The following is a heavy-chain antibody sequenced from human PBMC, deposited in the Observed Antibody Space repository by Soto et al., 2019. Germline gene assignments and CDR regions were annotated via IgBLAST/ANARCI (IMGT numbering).Heavy chain of an antibody. CDR3: ARDLAVEIWSGYPPQQYYYYYMDV. V-gene: IGHV3-11*01. CDR2: ISSSGSTI. D-gene: IGHD3-3*01. J-gene: IGHJ6*03. Sequence: HGGSLRLSCAASGFTFSDYYMSWIRQAPGKGLEWVSYISSSGSTIYYADSVKGRFTISRDNAKNSLYLQMNSLRAEDTAVYYCARDLAVEIWSGYPPQQYYYYYMDVWGKGTTVSVSS. CDR1: GFTFSDYY.